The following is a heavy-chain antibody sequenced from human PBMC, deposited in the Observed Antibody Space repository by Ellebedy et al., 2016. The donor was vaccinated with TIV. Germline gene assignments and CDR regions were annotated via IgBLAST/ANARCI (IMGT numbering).Heavy chain of an antibody. D-gene: IGHD3-10*01. J-gene: IGHJ4*02. CDR3: AKAPTPYGSGSYYYFDY. Sequence: GGSLRLXXAASGFTFDDYAMHWVRQAPGKGLEWVSGISWNSGSIGYADSVKGRFTISRDNAKNSLYLQMNSLRAEDTALYYCAKAPTPYGSGSYYYFDYWGQGTLVTVSS. CDR1: GFTFDDYA. CDR2: ISWNSGSI. V-gene: IGHV3-9*01.